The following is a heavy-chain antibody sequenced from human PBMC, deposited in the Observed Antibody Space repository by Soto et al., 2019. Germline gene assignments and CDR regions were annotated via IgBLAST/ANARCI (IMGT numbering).Heavy chain of an antibody. CDR1: GGSISSGDYY. Sequence: PSETLSLTCTVSGGSISSGDYYWSWIRQLPGKGLEWIGYIYYSGSTYYNPSLKSRVTISVDTSKNQFSLKLSSVTAADTAVYYCARDRFEGYGMDVWGQGTTVTVSS. V-gene: IGHV4-30-4*01. D-gene: IGHD3-9*01. J-gene: IGHJ6*02. CDR2: IYYSGST. CDR3: ARDRFEGYGMDV.